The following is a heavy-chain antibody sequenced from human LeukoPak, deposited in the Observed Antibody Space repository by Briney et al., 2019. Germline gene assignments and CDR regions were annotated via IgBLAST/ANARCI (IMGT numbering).Heavy chain of an antibody. J-gene: IGHJ4*02. V-gene: IGHV4-59*01. D-gene: IGHD1-1*01. CDR2: IYYSGST. CDR1: GGSISNYY. CDR3: ARAKVHSGTFDY. Sequence: SETLSLTCTVSGGSISNYYWGWIRQPPGKGLEWIGYIYYSGSTDYNPSLKSRVTTSIDTSKNQFSLKLSSVTAADTAVYYCARAKVHSGTFDYWGQGTLVTVSS.